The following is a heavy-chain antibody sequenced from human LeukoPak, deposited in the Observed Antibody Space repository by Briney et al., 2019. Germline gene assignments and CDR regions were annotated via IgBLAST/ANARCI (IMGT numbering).Heavy chain of an antibody. CDR2: INPNSGGT. CDR1: GYTFTGYY. Sequence: ASVKVSCKASGYTFTGYYMHWVRQAPGQGLEWMGRINPNSGGTNYAQKFQGRGTMTRDTSISTAYMELSRLRSDDTAVYYWASRAARAYYMDVWGKGTTVTVSS. CDR3: ASRAARAYYMDV. D-gene: IGHD6-6*01. V-gene: IGHV1-2*06. J-gene: IGHJ6*03.